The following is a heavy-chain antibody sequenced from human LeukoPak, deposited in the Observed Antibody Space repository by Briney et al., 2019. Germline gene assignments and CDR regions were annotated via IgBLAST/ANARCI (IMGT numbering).Heavy chain of an antibody. V-gene: IGHV4-59*01. CDR1: GGSISGYF. Sequence: SETLSLTCTVSGGSISGYFWTWIRQPPGKGLEWIGYIYYTGNTNYNPSLKSRVTISIDTSKNHFSLNVNSVTAADAAVYYCARLPRNYYFDFWGQGTLVTVSS. CDR3: ARLPRNYYFDF. J-gene: IGHJ4*02. D-gene: IGHD5-24*01. CDR2: IYYTGNT.